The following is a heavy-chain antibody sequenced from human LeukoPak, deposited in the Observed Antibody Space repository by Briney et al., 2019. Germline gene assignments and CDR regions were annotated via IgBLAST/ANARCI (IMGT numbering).Heavy chain of an antibody. V-gene: IGHV3-21*01. CDR3: VRGARGVIITGDYYYGMDV. D-gene: IGHD3-10*01. J-gene: IGHJ6*02. CDR2: ISSSSSYI. CDR1: GFTFSSYS. Sequence: GGSLRLSCAASGFTFSSYSMNWVRQAPGKGLEWVSSISSSSSYIYYADSVKGRFTISRDNAKNSLYLQMNSLRAEDTAVYYCVRGARGVIITGDYYYGMDVWGQGTTVTVSS.